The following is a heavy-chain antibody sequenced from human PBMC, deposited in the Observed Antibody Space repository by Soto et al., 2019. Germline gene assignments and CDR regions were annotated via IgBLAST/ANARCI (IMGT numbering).Heavy chain of an antibody. J-gene: IGHJ6*02. CDR1: GFTFSDYY. Sequence: GGSLRLSCAASGFTFSDYYMSWIRQAPGKGLEYISYISSSSGSTNYADSVKGRFTISRDNAKNSLYLQMSSLRAEDTAVYYYARDRCGYDRLYYYHGMDVWGQGTTVTVSS. D-gene: IGHD5-12*01. CDR2: ISSSSGST. V-gene: IGHV3-11*06. CDR3: ARDRCGYDRLYYYHGMDV.